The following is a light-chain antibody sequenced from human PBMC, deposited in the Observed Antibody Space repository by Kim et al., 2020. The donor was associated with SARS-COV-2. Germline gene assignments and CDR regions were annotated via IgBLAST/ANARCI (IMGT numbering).Light chain of an antibody. J-gene: IGLJ1*01. CDR3: SSYAGKV. V-gene: IGLV2-8*01. CDR2: EVS. Sequence: SPGQSYPFSYTGTSRDVGCYNFVPWYQQHPSNTPNLMFYEVSRRPSGVPDLFSRSKAGNTASLTVSGLQAEDEADYYCSSYAGKVFGTGTKVTV. CDR1: SRDVGCYNF.